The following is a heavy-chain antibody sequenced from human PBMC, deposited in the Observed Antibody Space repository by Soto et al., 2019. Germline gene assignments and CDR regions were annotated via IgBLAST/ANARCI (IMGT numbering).Heavy chain of an antibody. CDR2: ISGIGGST. CDR3: AKAAQYYDYVWGSYRLDWPLDY. Sequence: GGSLRLSCAASGFTFSSYAMSWVRQAPGKGLEWVSAISGIGGSTYYADSVKGRFTISRDNSKNTLYLQMNSLRAEDTAVYYCAKAAQYYDYVWGSYRLDWPLDYWGQGTLVTVSS. J-gene: IGHJ4*02. D-gene: IGHD3-16*02. CDR1: GFTFSSYA. V-gene: IGHV3-23*01.